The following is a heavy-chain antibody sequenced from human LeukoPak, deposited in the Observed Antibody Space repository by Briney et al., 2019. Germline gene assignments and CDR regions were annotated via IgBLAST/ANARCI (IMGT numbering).Heavy chain of an antibody. D-gene: IGHD6-13*01. CDR3: AREDYSSSWYYYYGMDV. CDR2: ISSSSSYI. Sequence: PGGSLRLSCAASGFTFSSYSMNWVRQAPGKGLEWVSSISSSSSYIYYADSVKGRFTISRDNAKNSLYLQMNSLRAEDTAVYYCAREDYSSSWYYYYGMDVWGQGTTVTVSS. J-gene: IGHJ6*02. V-gene: IGHV3-21*01. CDR1: GFTFSSYS.